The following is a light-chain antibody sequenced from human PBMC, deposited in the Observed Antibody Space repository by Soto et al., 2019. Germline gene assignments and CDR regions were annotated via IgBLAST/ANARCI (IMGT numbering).Light chain of an antibody. V-gene: IGLV2-23*01. CDR3: FSYAGSSPLYV. J-gene: IGLJ1*01. CDR2: EGS. Sequence: QSALTQPASVSGSPGQSITISCTGTSSDVGSYNLVSWYQQHPGKAPKLMIYEGSKRPSGVSNRFSGSKSGNTASLTISGLQAEDEADYYRFSYAGSSPLYVLGTGTKVTVL. CDR1: SSDVGSYNL.